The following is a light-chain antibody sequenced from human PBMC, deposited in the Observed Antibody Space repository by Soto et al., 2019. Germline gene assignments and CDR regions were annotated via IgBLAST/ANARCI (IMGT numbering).Light chain of an antibody. CDR1: SSDVGGYDF. V-gene: IGLV2-14*03. CDR3: SSYTSISPYV. J-gene: IGLJ1*01. CDR2: DVS. Sequence: QSALTQPASVSGSPGQSITISCTGTSSDVGGYDFVSWYQHHPGKAPRLMIYDVSHRPSGVSDRFSASKSGNTASLTISGLLAEDEADYYCSSYTSISPYVFGTGTKVTVL.